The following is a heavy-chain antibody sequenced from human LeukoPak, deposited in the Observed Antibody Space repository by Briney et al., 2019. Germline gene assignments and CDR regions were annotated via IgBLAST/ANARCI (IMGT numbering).Heavy chain of an antibody. D-gene: IGHD3-10*01. CDR3: ARDLPFTSGSYQGF. V-gene: IGHV1-18*01. J-gene: IGHJ4*02. CDR2: ISAYNGHT. CDR1: GYTFSNYG. Sequence: GASVRVSCKPSGYTFSNYGISWVRQAPGQGLEWVGYISAYNGHTNYAQKLQDRVTMTTDISTSTAYVELRSLRSDDTAVYYCARDLPFTSGSYQGFWGQGTLVTVSS.